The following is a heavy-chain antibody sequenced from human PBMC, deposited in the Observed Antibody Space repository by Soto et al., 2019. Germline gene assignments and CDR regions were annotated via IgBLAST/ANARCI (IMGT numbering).Heavy chain of an antibody. CDR3: AREFSESRYHLLNYYGMDV. CDR2: IIPIFGTA. CDR1: GGTFSSYA. Sequence: QVQLVQSGAEVKKPGSSVKVSCKASGGTFSSYAISWVRQAPGQGLEWMGGIIPIFGTANYAQKFQGRVTITADKSTSTAYMELSSLRSEDTAVYYCAREFSESRYHLLNYYGMDVWGQGTTVTVSS. D-gene: IGHD2-2*01. V-gene: IGHV1-69*06. J-gene: IGHJ6*02.